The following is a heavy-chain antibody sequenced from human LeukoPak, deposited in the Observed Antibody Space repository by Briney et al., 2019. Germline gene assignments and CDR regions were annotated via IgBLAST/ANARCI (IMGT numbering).Heavy chain of an antibody. D-gene: IGHD3-10*01. CDR2: ITGSSGDI. CDR3: ARVAGHYFDY. V-gene: IGHV3-21*05. CDR1: GFTFRAYS. J-gene: IGHJ4*02. Sequence: GWSVRLSCAASGFTFRAYSLSWVRQAPGKGLEWVSFITGSSGDILYADSVKGRFTVSRDNAKNTLYLQMDSLTAEDTAVYFCARVAGHYFDYWGQGSLVTVSS.